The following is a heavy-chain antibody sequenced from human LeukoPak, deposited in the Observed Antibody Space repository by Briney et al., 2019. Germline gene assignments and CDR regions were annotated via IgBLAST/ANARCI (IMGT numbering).Heavy chain of an antibody. CDR1: GYTFTSYY. Sequence: ASVKVSCKASGYTFTSYYMHWVRQAPGQGLEWMGIINPSGGSTSYAQKFQGRVTMTRDMSTSTVYMELSSLRSEDTAVYYCASDPTEGAFDIWGQGTMVTVSS. J-gene: IGHJ3*02. V-gene: IGHV1-46*01. CDR3: ASDPTEGAFDI. D-gene: IGHD1-14*01. CDR2: INPSGGST.